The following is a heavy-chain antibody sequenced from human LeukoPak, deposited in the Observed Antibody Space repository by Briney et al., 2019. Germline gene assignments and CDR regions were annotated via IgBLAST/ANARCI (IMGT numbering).Heavy chain of an antibody. Sequence: HTGGSLRLSCAASGFTFSSYAMHWVRQAPGKGLEWVAVISYDGSNKYYADSVKGRFTISRDNSKNTLYLQMNSLRAEDTAVYYCARESIVVALGWFDPWGQGTLVTVSS. CDR2: ISYDGSNK. CDR1: GFTFSSYA. D-gene: IGHD6-19*01. V-gene: IGHV3-30-3*01. J-gene: IGHJ5*02. CDR3: ARESIVVALGWFDP.